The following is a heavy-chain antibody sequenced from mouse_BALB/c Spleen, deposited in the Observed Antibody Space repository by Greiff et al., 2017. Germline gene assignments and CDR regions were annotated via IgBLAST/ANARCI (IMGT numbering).Heavy chain of an antibody. Sequence: DVMLVESGGGLVQPGGSLRLSCATSGFTFTDYYMSWVRQPPGKALEWLGFIRNKANGYTTEYSASVKGRFTISRDNSQSILYLQMNTLRAEDSATYYCARDEGSSGYYAMDYWGQGTSVTVSS. V-gene: IGHV7-3*02. D-gene: IGHD3-1*01. J-gene: IGHJ4*01. CDR1: GFTFTDYY. CDR2: IRNKANGYTT. CDR3: ARDEGSSGYYAMDY.